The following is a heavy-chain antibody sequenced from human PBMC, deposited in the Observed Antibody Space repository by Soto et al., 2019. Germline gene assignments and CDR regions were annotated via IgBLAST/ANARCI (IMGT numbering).Heavy chain of an antibody. CDR2: IYYSGST. V-gene: IGHV4-31*03. CDR1: GGSIGTSIYY. D-gene: IGHD3-10*01. CDR3: ARDLHYSGSGSENDAFDI. J-gene: IGHJ3*02. Sequence: SETLSLTCTVSGGSIGTSIYYWSWIRQHPGKGLEWIGYIYYSGSTYYNPSLKSRVTISIDTSKKQFSLKLNSVTAADTAVYYCARDLHYSGSGSENDAFDIWGQGTMVTVSS.